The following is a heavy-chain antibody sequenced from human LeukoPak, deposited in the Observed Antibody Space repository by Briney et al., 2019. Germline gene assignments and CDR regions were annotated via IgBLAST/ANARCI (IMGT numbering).Heavy chain of an antibody. CDR3: ARVRVGATTGDTFDI. V-gene: IGHV3-30-3*01. CDR1: GFTFSNYA. J-gene: IGHJ3*02. D-gene: IGHD1-26*01. CDR2: ISYDGGNE. Sequence: GGSLRLSCSASGFTFSNYAMYWVRQAPGKGLEWVAAISYDGGNEYYADSVKGRFTVSRDNSKNTLYLQMNSLRVEDTAVYYCARVRVGATTGDTFDIWGQGTMVAVAS.